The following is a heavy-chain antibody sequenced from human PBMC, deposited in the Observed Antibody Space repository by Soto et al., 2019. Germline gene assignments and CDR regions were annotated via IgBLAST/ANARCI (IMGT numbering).Heavy chain of an antibody. V-gene: IGHV1-18*01. J-gene: IGHJ3*02. CDR2: ISAYNGNT. Sequence: GASVKVSCKASGYTFTSYGISWVRQAPGQGLEWMGWISAYNGNTNYAQKLQGRVTMTTETSTSTAYMELRSLRSDDTAVYYCSRGMIQLWPHDAFDIWAQGTMFTFS. CDR1: GYTFTSYG. CDR3: SRGMIQLWPHDAFDI. D-gene: IGHD5-18*01.